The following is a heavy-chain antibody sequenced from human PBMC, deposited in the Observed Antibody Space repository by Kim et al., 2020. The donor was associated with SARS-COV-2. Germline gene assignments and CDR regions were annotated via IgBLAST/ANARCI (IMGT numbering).Heavy chain of an antibody. V-gene: IGHV4-39*01. CDR1: GGSISSSSYY. CDR3: ATTPDIVVVPAALGWWWYFDL. D-gene: IGHD2-2*01. CDR2: IYYSGST. J-gene: IGHJ2*01. Sequence: SETLSLTCTVSGGSISSSSYYWGWIRQPPGKGLEWIGSIYYSGSTYYNPSLKSRVTISVDTSKNQFSLKLSSVTAADTAVYYCATTPDIVVVPAALGWWWYFDLWGRGTLVTVSS.